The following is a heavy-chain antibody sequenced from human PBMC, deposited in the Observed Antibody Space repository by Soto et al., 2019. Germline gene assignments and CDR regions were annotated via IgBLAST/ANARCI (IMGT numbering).Heavy chain of an antibody. V-gene: IGHV4-59*08. J-gene: IGHJ4*02. D-gene: IGHD3-10*01. CDR2: IYYSGNT. CDR1: GCSISSYY. CDR3: AGGVWFGELFPTPFDY. Sequence: SDTLSLTCTVSGCSISSYYWSWIRQPPGKGLEWIGYIYYSGNTNYNPSLKSRVTISVDTSKNQFSLKLSSVTAADTAVYYCAGGVWFGELFPTPFDYWGQGTLVTVSS.